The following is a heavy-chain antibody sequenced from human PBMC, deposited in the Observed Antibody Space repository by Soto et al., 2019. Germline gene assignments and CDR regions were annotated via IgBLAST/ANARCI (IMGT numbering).Heavy chain of an antibody. J-gene: IGHJ4*02. CDR1: GYTFTTNG. D-gene: IGHD3-16*01. CDR3: ARIGVSSGHESPDFDS. V-gene: IGHV1-18*04. CDR2: ISARNGDT. Sequence: ASVKVSCKASGYTFTTNGIIWVRQAPGQHLEWLGWISARNGDTKYAQGFQGRVTLTTDTSTTTAYMELMNLRSDDTAVYYCARIGVSSGHESPDFDSWGQGTLVTVSS.